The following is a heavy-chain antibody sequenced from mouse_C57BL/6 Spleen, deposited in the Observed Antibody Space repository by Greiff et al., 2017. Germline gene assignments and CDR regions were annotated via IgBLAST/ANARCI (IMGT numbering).Heavy chain of an antibody. CDR2: IDPEDGDT. CDR3: TTGGYYGYYAMDY. CDR1: GFNIKDYY. J-gene: IGHJ4*01. V-gene: IGHV14-1*01. D-gene: IGHD1-1*01. Sequence: VQLQQSGAELVRPGASVKLSCTASGFNIKDYYMHWVKQRPEQGLEWIGRIDPEDGDTEYAPKFQGKATRTADTSSNTAYLQLSSLTSEDTAVYYCTTGGYYGYYAMDYWGQGTSVNVSS.